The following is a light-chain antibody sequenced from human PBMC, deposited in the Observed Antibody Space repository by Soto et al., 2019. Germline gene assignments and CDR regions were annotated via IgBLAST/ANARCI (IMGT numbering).Light chain of an antibody. CDR2: KAS. Sequence: DIQMTQSPSTLSGSVGDRVTITCRASQTISSWLAWYQQKPGKAPKLLIYKASTLKSGVQSRFSCSGSGTEFTLTISSLQPDDFATYYCQHYKSYLEAFGQGAKVDIK. CDR3: QHYKSYLEA. J-gene: IGKJ1*01. V-gene: IGKV1-5*03. CDR1: QTISSW.